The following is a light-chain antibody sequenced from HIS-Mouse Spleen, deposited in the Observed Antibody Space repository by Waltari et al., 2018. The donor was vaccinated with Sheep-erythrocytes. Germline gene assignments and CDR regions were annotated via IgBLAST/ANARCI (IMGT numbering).Light chain of an antibody. Sequence: EIVMTQSPATLSVSPGERATLSCRASQSVSSNLASYQQKTGQAPRLLIYGASTRATGIPARFSGSGSGTEFTLIISSMQSADFAVYYCQQYNNWPPGTFGQGTKLEIK. J-gene: IGKJ2*02. V-gene: IGKV3-15*01. CDR2: GAS. CDR3: QQYNNWPPGT. CDR1: QSVSSN.